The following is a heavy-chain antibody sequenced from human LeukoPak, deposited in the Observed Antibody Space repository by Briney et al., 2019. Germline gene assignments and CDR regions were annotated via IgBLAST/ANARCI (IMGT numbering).Heavy chain of an antibody. CDR2: IYSSGST. J-gene: IGHJ4*02. Sequence: PSETLSLTCTVSGGSIRSYYWRGMREPPGEGRQCIGYIYSSGSTHYNPALKSRVTISVDTTKYQFSLKLSSVTAADTAVYYCARDYYDSSDPGNEGFDYWGQGTLVTVSS. CDR3: ARDYYDSSDPGNEGFDY. V-gene: IGHV4-59*13. CDR1: GGSIRSYY. D-gene: IGHD3-22*01.